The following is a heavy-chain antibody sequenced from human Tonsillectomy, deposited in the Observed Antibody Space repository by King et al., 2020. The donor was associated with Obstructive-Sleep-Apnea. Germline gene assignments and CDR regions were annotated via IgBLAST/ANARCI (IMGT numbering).Heavy chain of an antibody. D-gene: IGHD5-12*01. V-gene: IGHV4-34*01. CDR1: GGSFSGYY. CDR3: ARVIGRYSGYGRRAFDI. CDR2: INHSGST. J-gene: IGHJ3*02. Sequence: VQIQQWGAGLLKPSETLSLTCAVYGGSFSGYYWSWIRQPPGKGLEWIGEINHSGSTNYNPSLKSRVTISVDTSKNQFSLKLSSVTAADTAVYYCARVIGRYSGYGRRAFDIWGQGTMVTVSS.